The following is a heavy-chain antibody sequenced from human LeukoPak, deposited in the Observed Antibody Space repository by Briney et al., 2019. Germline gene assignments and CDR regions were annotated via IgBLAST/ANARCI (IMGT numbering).Heavy chain of an antibody. CDR3: AKRAVAGLDF. Sequence: ASVKVSCKVSGYTLTELSMHWVRQAPGKGLEWMGGFDPEDGETIYAQKFQGRLTMTRDMSTSTVYMELSSLSSEDTAVYYCAKRAVAGLDFWGQGTLVTVSS. CDR2: FDPEDGET. CDR1: GYTLTELS. D-gene: IGHD6-19*01. V-gene: IGHV1-24*01. J-gene: IGHJ4*02.